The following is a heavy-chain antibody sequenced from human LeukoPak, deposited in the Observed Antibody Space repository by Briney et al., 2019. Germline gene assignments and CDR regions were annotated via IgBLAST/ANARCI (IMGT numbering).Heavy chain of an antibody. Sequence: GGSLRLSCAASGFTVSSNYMSWVRQAPGKGLEWVSVTYSGGDTYFADSVKGRFTISRDNSKNTLYLQMNSLRAEDTAVYYCARLGMIQAYSTEDYWGQGTLVTVSS. CDR3: ARLGMIQAYSTEDY. CDR1: GFTVSSNY. CDR2: TYSGGDT. D-gene: IGHD6-13*01. J-gene: IGHJ4*02. V-gene: IGHV3-53*01.